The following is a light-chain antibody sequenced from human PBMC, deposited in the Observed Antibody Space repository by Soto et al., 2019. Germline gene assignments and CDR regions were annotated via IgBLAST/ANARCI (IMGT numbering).Light chain of an antibody. V-gene: IGLV2-14*01. J-gene: IGLJ1*01. CDR3: YSSSSGGLYV. CDR1: SNDVGDYKH. CDR2: NVN. Sequence: QSALTQPASVSGSPGQSITISCTGTSNDVGDYKHVSWYQQSPGKVPKLLIYNVNNRPSGVSDRFSGSRSGYTAALTISGLQAEDESDYFCYSSSSGGLYVFGTGTKLTV.